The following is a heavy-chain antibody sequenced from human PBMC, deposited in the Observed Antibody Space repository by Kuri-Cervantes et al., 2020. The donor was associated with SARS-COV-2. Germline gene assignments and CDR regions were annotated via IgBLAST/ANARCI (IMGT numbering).Heavy chain of an antibody. CDR2: IESKTDGGTT. CDR3: TTGYPSSSSHYYYFYMDV. CDR1: GFTFSNAW. D-gene: IGHD6-6*01. J-gene: IGHJ6*03. Sequence: ESLKISCAASGFTFSNAWMNWVRQAPGKGLEWVGRIESKTDGGTTDYAAPVKGRFTISRDDSKNTLYLQMNSLKTEDTAVYYCTTGYPSSSSHYYYFYMDVWGKGTTVTVSS. V-gene: IGHV3-15*04.